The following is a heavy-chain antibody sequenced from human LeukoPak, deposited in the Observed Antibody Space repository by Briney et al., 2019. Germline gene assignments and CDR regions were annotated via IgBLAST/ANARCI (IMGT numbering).Heavy chain of an antibody. V-gene: IGHV4-4*02. CDR2: IYHSGST. D-gene: IGHD2-2*01. CDR1: GGSISSSNW. CDR3: ARRSTSWRFWFDP. Sequence: PSETLSLTCTVSGGSISSSNWWSWVRQPPGKGLEWIGEIYHSGSTNYNPSLKSRVTISVDKSKNQFSLKLSSVTAADTAVYYCARRSTSWRFWFDPWGQGTLVTVSS. J-gene: IGHJ5*02.